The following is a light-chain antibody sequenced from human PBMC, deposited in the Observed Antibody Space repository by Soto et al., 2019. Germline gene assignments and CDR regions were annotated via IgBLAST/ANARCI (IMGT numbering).Light chain of an antibody. CDR2: DAS. J-gene: IGKJ2*01. Sequence: EIVLTQSPATLPLSPGERATLSCRASQSVSSYLAWYQQKPGQAPRLLIYDASNRATGIPARFSGSGSGTDFTLTSSSLEPEYFAVYYCQQRSNWPYTFGQGTKLEIK. V-gene: IGKV3-11*01. CDR1: QSVSSY. CDR3: QQRSNWPYT.